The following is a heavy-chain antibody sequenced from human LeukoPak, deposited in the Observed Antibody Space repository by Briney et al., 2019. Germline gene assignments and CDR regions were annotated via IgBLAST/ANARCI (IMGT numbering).Heavy chain of an antibody. CDR2: IYYSGST. CDR1: GGSISSYY. J-gene: IGHJ4*02. D-gene: IGHD6-19*01. Sequence: SETLSLTCTVSGGSISSYYWSWIRQPPGKGLEWIGYIYYSGSTNYNPSLKSRVTISVDTSKNQFSLKLSSVTAADTAVYYCARVGGDSSGWYNGVFDYWGQGTLVTASS. CDR3: ARVGGDSSGWYNGVFDY. V-gene: IGHV4-59*01.